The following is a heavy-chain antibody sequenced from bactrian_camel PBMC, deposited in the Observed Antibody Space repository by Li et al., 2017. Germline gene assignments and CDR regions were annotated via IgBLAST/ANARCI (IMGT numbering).Heavy chain of an antibody. D-gene: IGHD6*01. V-gene: IGHV3S55*01. CDR2: LSSGGKT. CDR1: GYTNSRYC. Sequence: VQLVESGGGSAQAGGSMRLSCAASGYTNSRYCMGWFRQAPGKEREQVARLSSGGKTLYADFVKGRFTISRDNSNLKMYLQMNSLTLEDTATYYCAASRGRSW.